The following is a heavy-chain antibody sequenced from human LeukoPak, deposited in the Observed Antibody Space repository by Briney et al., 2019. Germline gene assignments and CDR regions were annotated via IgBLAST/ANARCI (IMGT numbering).Heavy chain of an antibody. D-gene: IGHD2-8*02. J-gene: IGHJ4*02. CDR2: IYHSGNT. V-gene: IGHV4-4*07. CDR3: ARDRRYCTAGGCFYYDQ. CDR1: GDSVNRTY. Sequence: SETLSLTCTVSGDSVNRTYWTWIRQPAGKGLEWIGRIYHSGNTNYNPSLQSRATMSADTSKNQFSLRLSSVTAADTAVYYCARDRRYCTAGGCFYYDQWGQGILVTVSS.